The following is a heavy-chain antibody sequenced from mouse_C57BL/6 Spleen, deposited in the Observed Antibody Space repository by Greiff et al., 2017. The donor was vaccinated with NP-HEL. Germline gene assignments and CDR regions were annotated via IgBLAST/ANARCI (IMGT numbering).Heavy chain of an antibody. Sequence: QVQLQQPGTELVKPGASVKLSCKASGYTFTSYWMHWVKQRPGQGLEWIGNINPSNGGTNYNEKFKSKATLTVDKSSSTAYMQLSSLTSEDSAVYYCARLGITTAYYYAMDYWGQGTSVTVSS. CDR1: GYTFTSYW. J-gene: IGHJ4*01. V-gene: IGHV1-53*01. D-gene: IGHD2-4*01. CDR2: INPSNGGT. CDR3: ARLGITTAYYYAMDY.